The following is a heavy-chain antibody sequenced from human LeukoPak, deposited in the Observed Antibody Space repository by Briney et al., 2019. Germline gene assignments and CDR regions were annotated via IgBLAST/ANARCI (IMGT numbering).Heavy chain of an antibody. CDR1: GFTFNDFA. D-gene: IGHD3-16*01. CDR3: AKNLGPFDV. J-gene: IGHJ3*01. V-gene: IGHV3-23*01. CDR2: IGDAGA. Sequence: PGGSLRLSCAASGFTFNDFAMTRVRQAPGKGLEWVSSIGDAGAYYADSVKGRFTISRDNSKNMLYLQLNSLRAGDTAMYYCAKNLGPFDVRGQGTMVTVSS.